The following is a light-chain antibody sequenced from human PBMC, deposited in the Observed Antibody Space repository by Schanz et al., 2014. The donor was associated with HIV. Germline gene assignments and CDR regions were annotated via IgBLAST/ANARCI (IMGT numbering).Light chain of an antibody. CDR2: DVT. J-gene: IGLJ2*01. V-gene: IGLV2-14*03. Sequence: QSALTQPASVSGSPGQSITISCTGTSSDVGADNSVSWYQQHPGTAPKLLIYDVTYRPSGVSNAFSGTKSGNTASLTISGLQAADEAVYYCSSYTSSTTVVFGGGTKLTVL. CDR3: SSYTSSTTVV. CDR1: SSDVGADNS.